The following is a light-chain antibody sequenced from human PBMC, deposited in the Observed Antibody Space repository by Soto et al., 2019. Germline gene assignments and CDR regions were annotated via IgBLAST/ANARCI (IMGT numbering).Light chain of an antibody. CDR2: DAS. J-gene: IGKJ5*01. CDR3: HQLSSSIT. V-gene: IGKV3-11*01. Sequence: EIVLTQSPVTLSLSPGERATLSCRASQSVSSSLAWYQQKPGQAPRLLIYDASNTATGIPARFSGSESVTDFTRNIRSLEPEDFVIYDCHQLSSSITFGKVTRLETK. CDR1: QSVSSS.